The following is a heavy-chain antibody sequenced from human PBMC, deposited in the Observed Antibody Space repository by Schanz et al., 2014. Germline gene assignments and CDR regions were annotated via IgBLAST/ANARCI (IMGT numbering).Heavy chain of an antibody. V-gene: IGHV3-53*01. Sequence: EVQLVESGGGLIQPGGSLRLSCAVSGFSVSTNYMSWARQAPGKGLEWISSLYINAGSTRYADSVKGRFFISRDSSKNTLFLQMNSVRAEDTGIYFCARDDGRDGYNLAFDVWGQGTMVTVSS. J-gene: IGHJ3*01. CDR3: ARDDGRDGYNLAFDV. CDR1: GFSVSTNY. D-gene: IGHD2-21*01. CDR2: LYINAGST.